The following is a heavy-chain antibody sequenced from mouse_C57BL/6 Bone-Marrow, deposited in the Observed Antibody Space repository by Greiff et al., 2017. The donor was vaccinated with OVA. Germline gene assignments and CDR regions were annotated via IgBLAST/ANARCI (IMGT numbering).Heavy chain of an antibody. CDR2: IHPNSGST. V-gene: IGHV1-64*01. D-gene: IGHD2-4*01. J-gene: IGHJ2*01. CDR1: GYTFTSYW. Sequence: QVQLQQPGAELVKPGASVKVSCKASGYTFTSYWMHWVKQRPGQGLEWIGMIHPNSGSTNYNEKFKSKATLTVDKSSSTAYMELRSLTSEDSAVYFCARIYDYEGYWGQGTTLTVSS. CDR3: ARIYDYEGY.